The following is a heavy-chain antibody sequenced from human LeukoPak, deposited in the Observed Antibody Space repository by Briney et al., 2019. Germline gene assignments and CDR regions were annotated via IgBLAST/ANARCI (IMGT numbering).Heavy chain of an antibody. CDR2: IYTSGST. V-gene: IGHV4-61*02. J-gene: IGHJ4*02. D-gene: IGHD3-22*01. CDR3: ARDARLGYDSSVYYYSDY. Sequence: SETLSLTCTVSGGSISSGSYYWSWIRQPAGKGLEWIGRIYTSGSTNYNPSLKSRVTISVDTSKNQFSLKLSSVTAADTAVYYCARDARLGYDSSVYYYSDYWGQETLVTVSS. CDR1: GGSISSGSYY.